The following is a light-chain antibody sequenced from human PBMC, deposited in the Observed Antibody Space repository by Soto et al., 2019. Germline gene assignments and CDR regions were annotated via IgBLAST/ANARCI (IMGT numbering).Light chain of an antibody. CDR2: AAS. CDR1: QRVSNH. J-gene: IGKJ1*01. V-gene: IGKV3-15*01. Sequence: EIVLTQSPGTLSLSPGERATLSCGASQRVSNHLAWYQQKPGQAPRLLIYAASTRATGIPVRFSGSGSETEFTLTIRSLQSEDIALYYCHQYNNWPWTFGQGTKVDIK. CDR3: HQYNNWPWT.